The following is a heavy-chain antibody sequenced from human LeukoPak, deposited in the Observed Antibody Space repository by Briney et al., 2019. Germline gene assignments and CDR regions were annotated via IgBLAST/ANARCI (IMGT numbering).Heavy chain of an antibody. CDR1: GFTFRNYW. CDR2: TKPDGTAE. CDR3: ARDGGLHTNFDY. J-gene: IGHJ4*02. Sequence: GGSLRLTCAASGFTFRNYWMGWVRQAPGKGLEWVANTKPDGTAEYYADSVRGRFTTSRDNANNFLYLQMNSLRGEDTAVYYCARDGGLHTNFDYWGQGTLVTVSS. D-gene: IGHD2-15*01. V-gene: IGHV3-7*01.